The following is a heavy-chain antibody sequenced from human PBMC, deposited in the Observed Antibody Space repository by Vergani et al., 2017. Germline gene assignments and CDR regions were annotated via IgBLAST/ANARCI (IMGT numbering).Heavy chain of an antibody. Sequence: QVQLVEPGGGVVQPGRSLRLSCAASGFTFSSYGMHWVRQAPGKGLEWVAVIWYDGSNKYYADSVKGRFTISRDNSKNTLYLQMNSLRAEDTAVYYCARGGILGYCSGGSCYSSAFDIWGQGTMVTVSS. CDR3: ARGGILGYCSGGSCYSSAFDI. CDR2: IWYDGSNK. J-gene: IGHJ3*02. V-gene: IGHV3-33*01. CDR1: GFTFSSYG. D-gene: IGHD2-15*01.